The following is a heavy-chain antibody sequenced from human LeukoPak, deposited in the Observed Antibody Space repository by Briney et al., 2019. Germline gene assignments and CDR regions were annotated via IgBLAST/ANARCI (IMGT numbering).Heavy chain of an antibody. V-gene: IGHV1-18*01. CDR3: AREVGYSSSWYGTNWFDP. J-gene: IGHJ5*02. CDR1: GYTFTSYG. Sequence: GASVKVSCKASGYTFTSYGISWVRQAPGQGLEWMGWISAYNGNTNYAQKLQGRVTMTTDTSTSTAYMELRSLRSDDTAVYYCAREVGYSSSWYGTNWFDPWGQGTLVTVSS. D-gene: IGHD6-13*01. CDR2: ISAYNGNT.